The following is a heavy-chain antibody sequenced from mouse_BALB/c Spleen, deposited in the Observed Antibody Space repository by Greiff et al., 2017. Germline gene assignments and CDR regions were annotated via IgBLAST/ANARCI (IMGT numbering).Heavy chain of an antibody. D-gene: IGHD3-1*01. CDR1: GYAFTNYL. CDR2: INPGSGGT. CDR3: ARQLGLRPFAY. Sequence: QVQLKESGAELVRPGTSVKVSCKASGYAFTNYLIEWVKQRPGQGLEWIGVINPGSGGTNYNEKFKGKATLTADKSSSTAYMQLSSLTSDDSAVYFCARQLGLRPFAYWGQGTLVTVSA. J-gene: IGHJ3*01. V-gene: IGHV1-54*03.